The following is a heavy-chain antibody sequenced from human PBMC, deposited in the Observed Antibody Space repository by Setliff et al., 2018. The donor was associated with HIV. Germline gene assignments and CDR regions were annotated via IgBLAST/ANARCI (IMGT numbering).Heavy chain of an antibody. CDR1: GDSFRTYA. CDR2: IIPTVGKT. V-gene: IGHV1-69*04. Sequence: ASVKVSCKASGDSFRTYAFTWVRQAPGQGLEWMGTIIPTVGKTNYGQRFQGRVTMTTDRSASTLHMELRSLRSEGTAVYFCARLCNSNTCPFDHWGQGTQVTVSS. CDR3: ARLCNSNTCPFDH. J-gene: IGHJ5*02. D-gene: IGHD2-2*01.